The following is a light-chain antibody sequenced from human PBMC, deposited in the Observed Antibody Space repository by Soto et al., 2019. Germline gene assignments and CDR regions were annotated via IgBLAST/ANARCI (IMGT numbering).Light chain of an antibody. V-gene: IGLV3-1*01. Sequence: SYELTQPPSVSVSPGQTASITCFGDTWGDKYAGWYQQKPGQSPVLVIYQDTKRPSGIPERFSGSNSGNTATLTISGTQAMDEADYYCQAWDSNTAYVVFGGGTKVTVL. CDR1: TWGDKY. CDR3: QAWDSNTAYVV. CDR2: QDT. J-gene: IGLJ2*01.